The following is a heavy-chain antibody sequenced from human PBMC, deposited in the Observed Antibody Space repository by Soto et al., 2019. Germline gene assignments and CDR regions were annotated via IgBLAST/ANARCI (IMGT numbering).Heavy chain of an antibody. CDR1: GGSISSSSYY. J-gene: IGHJ5*02. CDR2: IYYSGST. D-gene: IGHD5-18*01. CDR3: ASKIYSYRRNNWFDP. Sequence: PSETLSLTCTVSGGSISSSSYYWGWIRQPPGKGLEWIGSIYYSGSTYYNPSLKRRVIISVDTSKNQFSLKLSSVTAADTAVYYCASKIYSYRRNNWFDPWGQGTLVTVSS. V-gene: IGHV4-39*01.